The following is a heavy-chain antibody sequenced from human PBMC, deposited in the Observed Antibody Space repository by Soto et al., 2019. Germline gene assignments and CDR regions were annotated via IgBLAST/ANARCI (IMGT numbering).Heavy chain of an antibody. CDR2: FCYTGST. CDR3: AKTHYDRRGYYLIDH. J-gene: IGHJ4*02. Sequence: SETLSLTCTVSGGSISGRCWSWVRQSPGKGLEWIGYFCYTGSTNYNPSLKSRVTISVARSKTQSSLQQTSVTAAHTAAYYCAKTHYDRRGYYLIDHWGQGTLVTVS. V-gene: IGHV4-59*01. D-gene: IGHD3-22*01. CDR1: GGSISGRC.